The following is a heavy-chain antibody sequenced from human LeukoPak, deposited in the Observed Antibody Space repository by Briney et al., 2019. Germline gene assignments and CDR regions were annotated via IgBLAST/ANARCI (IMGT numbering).Heavy chain of an antibody. CDR1: GGSIRSGDYY. D-gene: IGHD6-13*01. V-gene: IGHV4-30-4*01. CDR3: ARLVAAGSGGYFDY. CDR2: IYYSGYT. J-gene: IGHJ4*02. Sequence: SQTLSLTCTVSGGSIRSGDYYWNWIRQPPGKGLEWIGCIYYSGYTNYNPSLKSRIIMSVDTSQNQFSLKLGSVTAVDTAVYFRARLVAAGSGGYFDYWGQGTLVTVSS.